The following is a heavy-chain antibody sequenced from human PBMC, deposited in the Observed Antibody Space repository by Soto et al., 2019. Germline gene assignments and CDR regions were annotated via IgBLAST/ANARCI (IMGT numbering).Heavy chain of an antibody. Sequence: GESLKISCAASGFTFSDYYMSWIRQAPGKGLEWVSYISSSGSTIYYADSVKGRFTISRDNAKNSLYLQMNSLRAEDTAVYYCARKITESGSYYYYYYGMDVWGQGTTVTVSS. J-gene: IGHJ6*02. D-gene: IGHD1-26*01. CDR2: ISSSGSTI. CDR3: ARKITESGSYYYYYYGMDV. V-gene: IGHV3-11*01. CDR1: GFTFSDYY.